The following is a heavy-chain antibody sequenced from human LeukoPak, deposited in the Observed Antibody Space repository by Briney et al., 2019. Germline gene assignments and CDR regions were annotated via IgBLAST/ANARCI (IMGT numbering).Heavy chain of an antibody. D-gene: IGHD3-3*01. CDR1: GFTFSAFW. CDR3: ARKNYDFLSGGPKHFDY. J-gene: IGHJ4*02. CDR2: INFEGSDT. V-gene: IGHV3-74*01. Sequence: GGSLRLSCAASGFTFSAFWMHWVRQAPGKGLVWVAHINFEGSDTNYADSAKGRFTISRDNAENSLSLQMNSLRAEDTAVYYCARKNYDFLSGGPKHFDYWGQGTLVTVSS.